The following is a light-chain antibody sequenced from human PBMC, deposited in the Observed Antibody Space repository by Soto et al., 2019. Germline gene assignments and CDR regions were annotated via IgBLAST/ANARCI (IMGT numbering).Light chain of an antibody. J-gene: IGLJ1*01. CDR1: SSNIGSNY. V-gene: IGLV1-47*01. CDR3: AAWDDSLSGYV. Sequence: QSVLTQPPSASGTPGQRVTISCSGSSSNIGSNYVYWYQQLPGTAPKLLIYRNNQRPSGVPDRFSGSKSGTSASLAISGRRSEDEADDYCAAWDDSLSGYVFGTGTKVTVL. CDR2: RNN.